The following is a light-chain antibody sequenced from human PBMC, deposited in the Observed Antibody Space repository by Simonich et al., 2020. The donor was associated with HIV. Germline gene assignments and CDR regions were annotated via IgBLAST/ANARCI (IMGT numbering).Light chain of an antibody. V-gene: IGKV3-11*01. Sequence: EIVLTQSPATLSLSPGERATLSCRASQSVSTYLAWYQQKPGQAPRLLIYDASNRATSIPARFSGSGSGTDFTLTISSLEPEDFAVYYWQQYNNWPTFGGGTKVEIK. J-gene: IGKJ4*01. CDR3: QQYNNWPT. CDR1: QSVSTY. CDR2: DAS.